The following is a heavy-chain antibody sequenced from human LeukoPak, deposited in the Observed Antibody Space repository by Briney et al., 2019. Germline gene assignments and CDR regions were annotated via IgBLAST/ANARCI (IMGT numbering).Heavy chain of an antibody. V-gene: IGHV4-38-2*02. CDR1: GYSVSSGHL. D-gene: IGHD2-2*01. CDR2: ISDSGTP. J-gene: IGHJ5*02. CDR3: ARGLSSSWYWFDT. Sequence: SETLSLTCTVSGYSVSSGHLWGWIRQPPGEGLEWIGNISDSGTPYYNPSLKSRVSMSIDSSKNQFSLILSSVTAADTAIYYCARGLSSSWYWFDTWGQGTLVTVSS.